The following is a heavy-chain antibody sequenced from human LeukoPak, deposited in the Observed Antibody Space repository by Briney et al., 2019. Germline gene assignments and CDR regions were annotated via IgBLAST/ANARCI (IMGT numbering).Heavy chain of an antibody. V-gene: IGHV3-23*01. CDR2: ISGSGGST. D-gene: IGHD3-10*01. J-gene: IGHJ4*02. CDR1: GFTFSSYA. CDR3: ARGSERYYYGSGSLDY. Sequence: GGSLRLSCAASGFTFSSYAMSWVRQAPGKGLEWVSAISGSGGSTYYADSVKGRFTISRDNSKNTLYLQMNSLRAEDTAVYYCARGSERYYYGSGSLDYWGQGTLVTVSS.